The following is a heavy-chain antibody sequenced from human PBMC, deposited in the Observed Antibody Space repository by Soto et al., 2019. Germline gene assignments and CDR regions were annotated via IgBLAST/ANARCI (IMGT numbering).Heavy chain of an antibody. CDR2: INHSGST. V-gene: IGHV4-30-2*01. CDR3: ARGHYRYAMDV. J-gene: IGHJ6*02. CDR1: GGSISTGVYS. Sequence: TSETLSLTCDVSGGSISTGVYSWNWIRQPPGKGLEWVGYINHSGSTYDNPSLKSRVTMSVNRSKNQFSLNLTSVTAAGTAVYFCARGHYRYAMDVWGQGTTVTVSS.